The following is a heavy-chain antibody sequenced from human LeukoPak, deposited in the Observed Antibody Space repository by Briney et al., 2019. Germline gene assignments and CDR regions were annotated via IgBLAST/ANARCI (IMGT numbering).Heavy chain of an antibody. Sequence: GGSLRLSCAASGFTFSGYWVHWVRQAPGKGLVWVSRINSDGSSTSYADSVKGRFTISRDNAKNMLYLQMNSLRAEDTAVYYCASDPGSTDYWGQGTLVTVSS. J-gene: IGHJ4*02. CDR3: ASDPGSTDY. CDR2: INSDGSST. CDR1: GFTFSGYW. V-gene: IGHV3-74*01. D-gene: IGHD3-10*01.